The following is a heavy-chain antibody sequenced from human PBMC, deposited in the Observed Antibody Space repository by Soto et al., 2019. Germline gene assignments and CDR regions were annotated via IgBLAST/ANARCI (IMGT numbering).Heavy chain of an antibody. Sequence: AASVKVSCKASGGTFSSYAISWVRQAPGQGLEWMGGIIPIFGTANYAQKFQGRVTITADKSTSTAYMELSSLRSEDTAVYYCGADFVNSSHYYFYAMDVWGQGTTVTVSS. CDR3: GADFVNSSHYYFYAMDV. CDR2: IIPIFGTA. D-gene: IGHD3-3*01. V-gene: IGHV1-69*06. CDR1: GGTFSSYA. J-gene: IGHJ6*02.